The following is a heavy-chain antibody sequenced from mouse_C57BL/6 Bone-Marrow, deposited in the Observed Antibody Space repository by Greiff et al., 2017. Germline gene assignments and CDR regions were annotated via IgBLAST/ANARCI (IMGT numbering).Heavy chain of an antibody. CDR1: GFTFSSYA. J-gene: IGHJ2*01. D-gene: IGHD4-1*01. Sequence: DVMLVESGGGLVKPGGSLKLSCAASGFTFSSYAMSRVRQTPEKRLEWVATISDGGSYTYYPDNVKGRFTISRDNAKNNLYLQMSHLKSEDTAMYYCARDLLTGGLDYWGQGTTLTVSS. CDR2: ISDGGSYT. V-gene: IGHV5-4*01. CDR3: ARDLLTGGLDY.